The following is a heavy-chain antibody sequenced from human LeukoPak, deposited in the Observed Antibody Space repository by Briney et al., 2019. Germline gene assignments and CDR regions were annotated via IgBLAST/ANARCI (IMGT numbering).Heavy chain of an antibody. J-gene: IGHJ4*02. V-gene: IGHV1-8*01. Sequence: GASVKVSCKASGYTFTSYDINWVRQATGQGLEWMGWMNPNSGNTGYAQKFQGRVTMTRNTSISTAYMELSSLRSEDTAVYYCARAAVEMATTFDYWGQGALVTVSS. CDR3: ARAAVEMATTFDY. CDR2: MNPNSGNT. D-gene: IGHD5-12*01. CDR1: GYTFTSYD.